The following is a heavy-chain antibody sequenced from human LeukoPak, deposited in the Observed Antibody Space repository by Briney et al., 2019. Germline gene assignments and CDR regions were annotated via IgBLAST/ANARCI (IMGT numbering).Heavy chain of an antibody. Sequence: PSETLSLTCAVYGGSFSGYYWSWIRQPPGKGLEWIGEINHSGSTNYNPSLKSRVTISVDTSKNQFSLKLSSVTAADTAVYYCARGKLRFLRDPSFDYWGQGTLVTVSS. D-gene: IGHD3-3*01. J-gene: IGHJ4*02. V-gene: IGHV4-34*01. CDR3: ARGKLRFLRDPSFDY. CDR1: GGSFSGYY. CDR2: INHSGST.